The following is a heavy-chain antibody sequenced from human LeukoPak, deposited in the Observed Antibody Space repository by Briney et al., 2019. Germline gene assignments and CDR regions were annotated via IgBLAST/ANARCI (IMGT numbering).Heavy chain of an antibody. Sequence: GGSLRLSCAASGLTFSNAWMSLVRQAPGKGLEWVGRIKSKIDGGTTDYVAPVKGRFSISRDDSKNTVYLQMNSLKTEDTAVYYCATEGYCSGGSCYSFDYWGQGTLVTVSS. J-gene: IGHJ4*02. CDR3: ATEGYCSGGSCYSFDY. D-gene: IGHD2-15*01. V-gene: IGHV3-15*01. CDR1: GLTFSNAW. CDR2: IKSKIDGGTT.